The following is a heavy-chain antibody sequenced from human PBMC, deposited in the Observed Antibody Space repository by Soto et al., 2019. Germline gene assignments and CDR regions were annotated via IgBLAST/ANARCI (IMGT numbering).Heavy chain of an antibody. CDR1: GFTFSSYA. V-gene: IGHV3-30-3*01. D-gene: IGHD1-1*01. J-gene: IGHJ3*02. CDR2: ISYDGSNK. Sequence: VQLVESGGGLVQPGGSLRLSCAASGFTFSSYAMHWVRQAPGKGLEWVAVISYDGSNKYYADSVKGRFTISRDNSKNTLYLQMNSLRAEDTAVYYCARGTAWAFDIWGQGTMVTVSS. CDR3: ARGTAWAFDI.